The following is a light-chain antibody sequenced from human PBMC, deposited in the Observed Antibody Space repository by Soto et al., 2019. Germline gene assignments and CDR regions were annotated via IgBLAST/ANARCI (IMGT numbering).Light chain of an antibody. CDR2: WAS. CDR3: QQYYSTPYT. J-gene: IGKJ2*01. Sequence: DIVMTQSPDSLAVSLGERATINCKSSQSVLYSSNNKNYLAWYQQKPGQPPKLLIYWASTRESVVPDRFSGTGSGTDFTLTISSLQAEDVAVYYCQQYYSTPYTFGQGTKLAIK. V-gene: IGKV4-1*01. CDR1: QSVLYSSNNKNY.